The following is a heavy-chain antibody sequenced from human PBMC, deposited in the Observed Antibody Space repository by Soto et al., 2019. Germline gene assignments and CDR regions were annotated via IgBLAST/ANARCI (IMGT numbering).Heavy chain of an antibody. D-gene: IGHD6-19*01. Sequence: GESLKISCQGSGNSFTNSWINWVRQMPGKGLEWVGRIDPRDSYINYSPSFQGHVTISADKSINTAYLQWSSLEASDTAMYYCARQGRLTLYYYGMDVWGQGTTVTVSS. V-gene: IGHV5-10-1*01. CDR3: ARQGRLTLYYYGMDV. J-gene: IGHJ6*02. CDR2: IDPRDSYI. CDR1: GNSFTNSW.